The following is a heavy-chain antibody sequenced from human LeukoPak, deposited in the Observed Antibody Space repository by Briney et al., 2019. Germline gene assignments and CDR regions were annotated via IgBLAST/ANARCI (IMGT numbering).Heavy chain of an antibody. Sequence: GGSLRLSCAASGFMFSTNDMSWVRQAPGKGLEWVSAISGSGDGTTYADSVKGRFTVSRDNSKNTLYLQMNSLRAEDTAVYYCAKAVGQWSFDLWGRGALVTVSS. V-gene: IGHV3-23*01. J-gene: IGHJ2*01. CDR3: AKAVGQWSFDL. CDR2: ISGSGDGT. CDR1: GFMFSTND.